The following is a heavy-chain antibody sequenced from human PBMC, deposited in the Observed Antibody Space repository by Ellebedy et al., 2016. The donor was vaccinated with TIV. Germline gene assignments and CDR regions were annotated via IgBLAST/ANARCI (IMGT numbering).Heavy chain of an antibody. J-gene: IGHJ4*02. D-gene: IGHD5-12*01. CDR2: INAGNGNT. V-gene: IGHV1-3*01. Sequence: ASVKVSCKASGYSFTYFGIHWVRQAPGQRLEWMGWINAGNGNTKYSQKFQGRVTITRDTSASTAYMELRSLRSDDTAVYYCARAGSGYDWLDFDYWGQGTLVTVSS. CDR1: GYSFTYFG. CDR3: ARAGSGYDWLDFDY.